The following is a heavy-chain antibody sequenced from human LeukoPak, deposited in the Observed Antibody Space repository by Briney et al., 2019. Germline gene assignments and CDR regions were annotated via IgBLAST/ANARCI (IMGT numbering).Heavy chain of an antibody. CDR1: GYTFTSYG. V-gene: IGHV1-18*01. CDR2: ISAYNGNT. Sequence: ASVKVSCKASGYTFTSYGISWVRQAPGQGLEWMGWISAYNGNTNYAQKLQGRVTMTTDTSTSTAYMELRSLRSDDTAVYYCARDAITMVWGVINYYYYGMDVWGQGTTVTVSS. CDR3: ARDAITMVWGVINYYYYGMDV. D-gene: IGHD3-10*01. J-gene: IGHJ6*02.